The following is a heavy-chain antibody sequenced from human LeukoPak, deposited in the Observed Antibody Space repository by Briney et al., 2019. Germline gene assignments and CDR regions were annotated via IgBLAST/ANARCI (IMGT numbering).Heavy chain of an antibody. CDR2: IGTAGDT. CDR1: GFTFSGYD. CDR3: AGRVTGYSSGYVY. J-gene: IGHJ4*02. V-gene: IGHV3-13*01. D-gene: IGHD5-18*01. Sequence: GGSLRLSCAASGFTFSGYDMHWVRQATGKGLEWVSAIGTAGDTYSPDSMKGRFTISRDNSENIVYLQMNNLRAEDTAVYYCAGRVTGYSSGYVYWGQGTLVTVSS.